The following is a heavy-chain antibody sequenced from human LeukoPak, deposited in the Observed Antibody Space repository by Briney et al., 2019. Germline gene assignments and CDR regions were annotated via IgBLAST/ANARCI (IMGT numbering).Heavy chain of an antibody. J-gene: IGHJ4*02. CDR1: GYSISSGHY. CDR3: ARHRSLDRGTTVLDY. D-gene: IGHD1-7*01. V-gene: IGHV4-38-2*01. CDR2: IYHSGST. Sequence: SETLSLTCAVSGYSISSGHYWGWIRQPPGKGLEWIGSIYHSGSTYYNPSLKSRVTISVDTSKNQFSLKLSSVTAADTAVYYCARHRSLDRGTTVLDYWGQGTLVTVSS.